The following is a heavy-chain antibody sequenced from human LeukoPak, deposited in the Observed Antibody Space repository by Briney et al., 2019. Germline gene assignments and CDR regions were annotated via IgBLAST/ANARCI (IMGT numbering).Heavy chain of an antibody. V-gene: IGHV3-30*04. CDR2: ISYDGSNK. D-gene: IGHD6-19*01. J-gene: IGHJ4*02. CDR3: ARAYGSGFDY. Sequence: AGSLRLSCAASGFTFSSYAMHWVRQAPGKGLEWVAVISYDGSNKYYADSVKGRFTISRDNSKNTLYLQMNSLRAEDTAVYYCARAYGSGFDYWGQGTLVTVSS. CDR1: GFTFSSYA.